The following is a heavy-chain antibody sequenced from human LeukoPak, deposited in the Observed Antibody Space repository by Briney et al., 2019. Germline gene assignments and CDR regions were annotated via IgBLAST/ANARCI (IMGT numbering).Heavy chain of an antibody. J-gene: IGHJ4*02. Sequence: PGGSLRLSCAASEFTFEDYTMHWVRQVPGKGLEWVSLISWDGGSTYYADSVKGRFTISRDNSKNSLYLQMNSLRTEDTALYYCAKASVVVLVAAAFDSWGQGTLVTVSS. CDR1: EFTFEDYT. CDR2: ISWDGGST. CDR3: AKASVVVLVAAAFDS. V-gene: IGHV3-43*01. D-gene: IGHD2-15*01.